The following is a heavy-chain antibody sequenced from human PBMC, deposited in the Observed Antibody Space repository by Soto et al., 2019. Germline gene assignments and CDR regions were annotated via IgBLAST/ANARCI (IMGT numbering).Heavy chain of an antibody. V-gene: IGHV3-33*01. D-gene: IGHD3-3*01. J-gene: IGHJ4*02. CDR3: ARDRRFLEWLDY. CDR1: GFTFTSYG. CDR2: IWDDGSNK. Sequence: QMHLVESGGGVAQPGRSLTLSCVASGFTFTSYGIHWVRQAPGKGLEWVAVIWDDGSNKYYGDSVKGRFSISRDNSKNTVYLQMTSLRAEDTAVYYCARDRRFLEWLDYWGQGTLVSVSS.